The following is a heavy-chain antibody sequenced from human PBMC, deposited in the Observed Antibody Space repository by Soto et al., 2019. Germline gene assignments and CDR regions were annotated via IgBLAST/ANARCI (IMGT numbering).Heavy chain of an antibody. Sequence: QVQLVQSGAEVKKPGSSVKVSCKASGGTFSSYAISWVRQAPGQGLEWMGSIMPMFGAANYAQKFQGTVTITADESSSTDYMELSSLRSEDTAVYYGARGSIAAASYFDYWGQGTLITVSS. CDR2: IMPMFGAA. D-gene: IGHD6-25*01. J-gene: IGHJ4*02. CDR3: ARGSIAAASYFDY. CDR1: GGTFSSYA. V-gene: IGHV1-69*01.